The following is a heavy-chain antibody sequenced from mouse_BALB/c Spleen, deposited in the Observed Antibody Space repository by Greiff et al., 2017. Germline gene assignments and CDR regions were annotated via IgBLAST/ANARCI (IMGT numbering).Heavy chain of an antibody. CDR2: ISDGGSYT. J-gene: IGHJ3*01. V-gene: IGHV5-4*02. Sequence: EVQGVESGGGLVKPGGSLKLSCAASGFTFSDYYMYWVRQTPEKRLEWVATISDGGSYTYYPDSVKGRFTISRDNAKNNLYLQMSSLKSEDTAMYYCAREGDSSGYSWFAYWGQGTLVTVSA. D-gene: IGHD3-2*01. CDR3: AREGDSSGYSWFAY. CDR1: GFTFSDYY.